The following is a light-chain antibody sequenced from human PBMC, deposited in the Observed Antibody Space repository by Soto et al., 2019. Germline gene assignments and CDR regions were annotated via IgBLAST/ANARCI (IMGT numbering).Light chain of an antibody. CDR3: YSYAGDSIYV. Sequence: HSVRSHSASVSWSPGHSITISCTGASSDVGSYNLVSWYQQHPGKAPKLMIYEGTKRPSGVSDRFSGSKSGNTASLTISGLQAEEHADYYCYSYAGDSIYVFGSGTKVTVL. CDR1: SSDVGSYNL. V-gene: IGLV2-23*01. J-gene: IGLJ1*01. CDR2: EGT.